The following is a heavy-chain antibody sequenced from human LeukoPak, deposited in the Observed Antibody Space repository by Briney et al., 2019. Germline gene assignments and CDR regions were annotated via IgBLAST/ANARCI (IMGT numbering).Heavy chain of an antibody. V-gene: IGHV1-18*01. Sequence: GASVNVSCKASGYTFTSYGISWVRQAPGQGLEWMGWISAYNGNTNYAQKLQGRVTMTTDTSTSTAYMELRSLRSDDTAVYYCARDEDVVVPAAITNWFDPWGQGTLVTVSS. CDR3: ARDEDVVVPAAITNWFDP. CDR1: GYTFTSYG. J-gene: IGHJ5*02. CDR2: ISAYNGNT. D-gene: IGHD2-2*02.